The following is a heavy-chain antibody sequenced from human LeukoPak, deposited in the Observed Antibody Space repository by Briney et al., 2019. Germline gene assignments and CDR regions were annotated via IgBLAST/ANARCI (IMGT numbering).Heavy chain of an antibody. J-gene: IGHJ4*02. Sequence: PGGSLRLSCTVSGFTVSSNSMSWVRQAPGKGLEWVSFIYSGTIHYSDSVKGRFTISRDNSKNTLYLQMNSLRAEDTAVYYCARRAGAYSHPNDYWGQGTLVTVSS. V-gene: IGHV3-53*01. CDR2: IYSGTI. D-gene: IGHD4/OR15-4a*01. CDR1: GFTVSSNS. CDR3: ARRAGAYSHPNDY.